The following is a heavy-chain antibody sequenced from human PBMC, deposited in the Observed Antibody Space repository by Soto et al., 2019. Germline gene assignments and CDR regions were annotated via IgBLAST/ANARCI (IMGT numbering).Heavy chain of an antibody. V-gene: IGHV1-8*01. CDR3: ARGTIGYSGYEYYFDY. J-gene: IGHJ4*02. D-gene: IGHD5-12*01. Sequence: ASVKVSCKASGYTFTSYDINWVRQATEQGLEWMGWMNPNSGNTGYAQKFQGRVTMTRNTSISTAYMELSSLRSEDTAVYYCARGTIGYSGYEYYFDYWGQGTLVTVSS. CDR2: MNPNSGNT. CDR1: GYTFTSYD.